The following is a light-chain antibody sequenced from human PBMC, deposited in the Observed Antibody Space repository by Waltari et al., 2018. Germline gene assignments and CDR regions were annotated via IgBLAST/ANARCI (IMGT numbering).Light chain of an antibody. V-gene: IGLV3-21*02. CDR3: QVWDRTYMHHVV. CDR2: DDT. Sequence: SSVLTQAPSVSVAPGQTASIACGENNIGSKSVHWYQPKPGQAPVLVVYDDTKRPSGIPGRFSGSHSGNTATLTISRVEGGDEADYYCQVWDRTYMHHVVFGGGTKLTVL. CDR1: NIGSKS. J-gene: IGLJ2*01.